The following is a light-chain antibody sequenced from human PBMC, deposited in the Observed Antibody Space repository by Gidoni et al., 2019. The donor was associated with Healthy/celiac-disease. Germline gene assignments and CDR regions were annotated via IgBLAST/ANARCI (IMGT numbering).Light chain of an antibody. Sequence: QMPQPPSSLSASVGDRVTITCRASQSISSYLNWYQQKPGKAPKLLIYAASSLQSGVPSRFSGSGSGTDFTLTISSLQPEDFATYYCQQSYSTLSITFGQGTRLEIK. J-gene: IGKJ5*01. CDR3: QQSYSTLSIT. V-gene: IGKV1-39*01. CDR2: AAS. CDR1: QSISSY.